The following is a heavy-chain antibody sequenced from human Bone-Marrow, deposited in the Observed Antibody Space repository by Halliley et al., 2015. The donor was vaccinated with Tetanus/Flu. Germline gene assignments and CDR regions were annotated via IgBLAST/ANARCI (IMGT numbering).Heavy chain of an antibody. V-gene: IGHV3-15*01. D-gene: IGHD1-26*01. Sequence: RMKSTTDWGTTDYAAPVKGRFPISRDDSKNTLYLQRNSLKTEDTALYYCTTDLRVELGGPPVDLWGPGTLVTVSS. CDR2: MKSTTDWGTT. J-gene: IGHJ5*02. CDR3: TTDLRVELGGPPVDL.